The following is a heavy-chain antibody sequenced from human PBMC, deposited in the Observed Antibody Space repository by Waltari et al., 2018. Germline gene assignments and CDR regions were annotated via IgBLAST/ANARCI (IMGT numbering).Heavy chain of an antibody. CDR1: GYTFTDYY. CDR3: ARSAMVRGVIYSWFDP. Sequence: EVQLVQSGAEVKKPGATVKISCKASGYTFTDYYMHWVQQAPGKGLEWMGRVDPEDGETIYAGKFQGRVTITRDTSASTAYMELSSLRSEDMAVYYCARSAMVRGVIYSWFDPWGQGTLVTVSS. CDR2: VDPEDGET. D-gene: IGHD3-10*01. V-gene: IGHV1-69-2*01. J-gene: IGHJ5*02.